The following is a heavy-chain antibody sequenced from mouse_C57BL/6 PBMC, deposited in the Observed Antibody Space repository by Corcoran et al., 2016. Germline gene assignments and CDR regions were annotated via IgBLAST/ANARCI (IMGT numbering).Heavy chain of an antibody. Sequence: QIQLVQSGPELKKPGETVKISCKASGYTFTTYGMSWVKQAPGKGLKWMGWINTYSGVPTYADDCKGRFAFSLETSASTAYLQINNLKNEDTATYFCARGNYGVYFDYWGQGTTLTVSS. CDR3: ARGNYGVYFDY. V-gene: IGHV9-3*01. J-gene: IGHJ2*01. CDR1: GYTFTTYG. CDR2: INTYSGVP. D-gene: IGHD1-1*01.